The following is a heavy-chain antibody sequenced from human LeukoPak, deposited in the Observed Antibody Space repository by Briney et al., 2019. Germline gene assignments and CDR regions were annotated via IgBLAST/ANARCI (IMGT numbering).Heavy chain of an antibody. D-gene: IGHD1-26*01. Sequence: GGSLRLSCAASGFTFSSYAMSWVRQAPGKGLEWVSYISGSSDSIKYAESVKGRFTNSRDNAKNSLYLHLNSLRAEDTAVYYCGKSRIGFSGLVDLWGQGTLVTVSS. CDR3: GKSRIGFSGLVDL. CDR1: GFTFSSYA. CDR2: ISGSSDSI. J-gene: IGHJ5*02. V-gene: IGHV3-48*04.